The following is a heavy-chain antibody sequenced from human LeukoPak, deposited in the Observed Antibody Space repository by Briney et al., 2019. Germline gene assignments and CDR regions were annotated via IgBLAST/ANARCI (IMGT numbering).Heavy chain of an antibody. CDR1: GYTFTGYY. J-gene: IGHJ4*02. Sequence: ASVKVSCKASGYTFTGYYMHWVRQAPGQGLEWMGRINPNSGGTNYAQKFQGRVTMTRDTSISTAYMELSSLRSEDTAVYYCARHSSGSYVGRAGYFDYWGQGTLVTVSS. CDR3: ARHSSGSYVGRAGYFDY. D-gene: IGHD3-10*01. CDR2: INPNSGGT. V-gene: IGHV1-2*06.